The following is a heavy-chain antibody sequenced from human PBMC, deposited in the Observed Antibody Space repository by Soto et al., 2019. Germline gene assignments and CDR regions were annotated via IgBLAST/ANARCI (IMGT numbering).Heavy chain of an antibody. CDR2: ISSRADNT. V-gene: IGHV3-23*01. Sequence: EVELLESGGGLVQPGGSLRLSGAASGFTCSSYAMSWVRQAPGKGLEWVSAISSRADNTYYADSVQGRFTISRDNSKKTLYLQVKSLRAEDTAVYYCAKAGSGSEVLWWCGPWGLGTLVTVSS. CDR1: GFTCSSYA. CDR3: AKAGSGSEVLWWCGP. D-gene: IGHD3-10*01. J-gene: IGHJ5*02.